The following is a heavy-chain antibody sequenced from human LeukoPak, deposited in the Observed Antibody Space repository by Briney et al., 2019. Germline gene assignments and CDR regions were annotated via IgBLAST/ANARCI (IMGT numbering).Heavy chain of an antibody. V-gene: IGHV4-38-2*02. CDR1: GYSLTSGYY. J-gene: IGHJ4*02. CDR2: IFHSGST. Sequence: SETLSLTCTVSGYSLTSGYYWGWIRQPPGKGLEWIASIFHSGSTFYNPSVKSRVTISVDTSKNQFSLTLRSVTAADTAVYYCARGPTYQPIDYWGQGTLVTVSS. CDR3: ARGPTYQPIDY. D-gene: IGHD2-2*01.